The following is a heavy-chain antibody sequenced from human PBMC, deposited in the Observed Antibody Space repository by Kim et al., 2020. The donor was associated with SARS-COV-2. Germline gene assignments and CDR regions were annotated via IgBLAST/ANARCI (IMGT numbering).Heavy chain of an antibody. V-gene: IGHV3-49*02. Sequence: SVKGRFTIKRDDSKSITYLQVNSLKTEDTAVYYCTRGITMVRGVTNPSDYWGQGTLVTVSS. D-gene: IGHD3-10*01. J-gene: IGHJ4*02. CDR3: TRGITMVRGVTNPSDY.